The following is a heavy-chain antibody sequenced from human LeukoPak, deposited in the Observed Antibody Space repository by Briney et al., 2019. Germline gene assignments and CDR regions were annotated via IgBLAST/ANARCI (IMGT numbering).Heavy chain of an antibody. CDR1: GFTVSSNY. V-gene: IGHV3-53*01. J-gene: IGHJ4*02. CDR2: IYSAGTT. CDR3: ARTPNYYYGSGNYYND. D-gene: IGHD3-10*01. Sequence: GGSLRLSCAASGFTVSSNYMSWVRQAPGKGLECISVIYSAGTTNYADSVKGRFTIPRDISKNTVYLQMNSLRAEDTAVYYCARTPNYYYGSGNYYNDWGQGTLVTVSS.